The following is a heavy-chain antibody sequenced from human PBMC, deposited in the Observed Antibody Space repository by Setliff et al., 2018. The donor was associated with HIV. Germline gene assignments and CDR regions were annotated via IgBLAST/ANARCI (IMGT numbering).Heavy chain of an antibody. V-gene: IGHV4-39*01. CDR3: ARLSSYRSSSYYFDY. D-gene: IGHD6-6*01. J-gene: IGHJ4*02. CDR1: GDSISDTTYY. CDR2: IYHSGST. Sequence: PSETLSLTCSVSGDSISDTTYYWGWIRQPPGKGLEWIGNIYHSGSTLYKPSLKSRVTMSVDTSKNQFSLKLNPVTAADTAVYHCARLSSYRSSSYYFDYWGQGALVTVSS.